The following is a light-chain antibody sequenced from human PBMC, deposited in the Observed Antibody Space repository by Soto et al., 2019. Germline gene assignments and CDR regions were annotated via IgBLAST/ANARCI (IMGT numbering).Light chain of an antibody. Sequence: QSALTQPASVSGSPGQSITISCTGTSSDVGNYNLVSWYQQHAVKDPILMIIEGSKRPSGVSNRFSGSKSGNTASLTISGLQAEDEADYYCCAYVGSSTSVFGTGTKLTVL. V-gene: IGLV2-23*01. CDR3: CAYVGSSTSV. CDR1: SSDVGNYNL. J-gene: IGLJ1*01. CDR2: EGS.